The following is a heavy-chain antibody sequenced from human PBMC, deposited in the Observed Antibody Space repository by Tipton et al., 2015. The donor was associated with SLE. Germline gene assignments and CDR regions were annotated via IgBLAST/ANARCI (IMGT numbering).Heavy chain of an antibody. Sequence: SLRLSCAASGFTFSSYSMNWVRQAPGKGLEWVSYISSSSSYTNYADSVKGRFTISRDNAKNSLYLQMNSLRAEDTAVYYCARGGDYVWGSSPLDYWGQGTLVTVSS. V-gene: IGHV3-21*05. CDR2: ISSSSSYT. J-gene: IGHJ4*02. CDR1: GFTFSSYS. CDR3: ARGGDYVWGSSPLDY. D-gene: IGHD3-16*01.